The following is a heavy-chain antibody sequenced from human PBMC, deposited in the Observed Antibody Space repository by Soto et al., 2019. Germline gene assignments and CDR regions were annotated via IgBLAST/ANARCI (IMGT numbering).Heavy chain of an antibody. CDR2: IKQDGTEK. D-gene: IGHD5-18*01. CDR1: GFTFSRYW. J-gene: IGHJ3*02. Sequence: PXGSLRLSCAASGFTFSRYWMNWVRQAPGKGLEWVANIKQDGTEKNYVDSVKGRFTISRDNARKSLYLQMDSLRAEDTAVYFCARGDTPMITGMDSFDIWGQGTMVTVSS. CDR3: ARGDTPMITGMDSFDI. V-gene: IGHV3-7*01.